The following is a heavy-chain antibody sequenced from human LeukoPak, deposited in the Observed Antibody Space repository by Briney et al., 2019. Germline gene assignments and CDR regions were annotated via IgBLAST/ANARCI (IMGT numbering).Heavy chain of an antibody. D-gene: IGHD3-10*01. CDR3: AKEWDYYYGSGSYYPDY. V-gene: IGHV3-30*18. Sequence: GGSLRLSCAASGFIFGNYGMHWVRQAPGKGLEWVAVISYDGSKRYYVDSVRGRFTISRDDSKNTVYLQMNSLRAEDTAVYYCAKEWDYYYGSGSYYPDYWGQGTLVTVSS. CDR2: ISYDGSKR. CDR1: GFIFGNYG. J-gene: IGHJ4*02.